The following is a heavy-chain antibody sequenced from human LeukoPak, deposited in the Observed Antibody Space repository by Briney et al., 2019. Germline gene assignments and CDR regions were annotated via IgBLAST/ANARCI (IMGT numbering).Heavy chain of an antibody. CDR2: IYPSEFT. Sequence: SDTLSLTCAVSGHSFDQSYFRRSVRPPPGKRPEWIGTIYPSEFTCYNPSLRSRGTISADTSKNLFSLRLSSVTAADTAVYYCSRGSDDYKLGNYWGLGTLVTVSS. CDR1: GHSFDQSYF. J-gene: IGHJ4*02. CDR3: SRGSDDYKLGNY. V-gene: IGHV4-38-2*01. D-gene: IGHD5-24*01.